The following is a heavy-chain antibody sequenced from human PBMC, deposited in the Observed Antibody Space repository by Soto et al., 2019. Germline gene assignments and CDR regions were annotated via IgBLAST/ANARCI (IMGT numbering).Heavy chain of an antibody. CDR3: ARTTPPQLYCSGGSCYPPHFDY. CDR1: GYTFTGYY. D-gene: IGHD2-15*01. V-gene: IGHV1-2*04. Sequence: ASVKVSCKASGYTFTGYYMHWVRQAPGQGLEWMGWINPNSGGTNYAQKFQGWVTMTRDTSISTAYMELSRLRSDDPAVYYCARTTPPQLYCSGGSCYPPHFDYWGQGTLVTVSS. CDR2: INPNSGGT. J-gene: IGHJ4*02.